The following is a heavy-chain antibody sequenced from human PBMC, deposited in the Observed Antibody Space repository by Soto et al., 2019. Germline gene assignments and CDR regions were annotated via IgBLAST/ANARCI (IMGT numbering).Heavy chain of an antibody. CDR2: IYHSGST. CDR3: AGCSSSDYYYGMDF. V-gene: IGHV4-38-2*01. CDR1: GCSVSSGYY. Sequence: PSETLSLTCAVSGCSVSSGYYWGWIRQPPGKGLEWIGSIYHSGSTYYNPSLKSRVTISVDTSKNQFSLKLSSVTAADTAVYYCAGCSSSDYYYGMDFWGQGTTVTVSS. D-gene: IGHD6-6*01. J-gene: IGHJ6*02.